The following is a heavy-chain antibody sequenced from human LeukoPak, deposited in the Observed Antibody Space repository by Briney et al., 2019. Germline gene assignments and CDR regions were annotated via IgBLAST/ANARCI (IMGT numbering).Heavy chain of an antibody. CDR2: IIHRGST. CDR3: AREGRGTQLWPPDY. D-gene: IGHD5-18*01. Sequence: SETLSLTCAVYGGSFSGYYWTWIRQSPGKGLEWIGEIIHRGSTNYNPSLKSRVTMSVDTSKNQFSLNLNSVTAADTAIYYCAREGRGTQLWPPDYWGQGVLVTVSS. CDR1: GGSFSGYY. V-gene: IGHV4-34*12. J-gene: IGHJ4*02.